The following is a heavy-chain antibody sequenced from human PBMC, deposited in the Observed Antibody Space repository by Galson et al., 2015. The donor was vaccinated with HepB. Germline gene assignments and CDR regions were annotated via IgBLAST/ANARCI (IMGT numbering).Heavy chain of an antibody. J-gene: IGHJ4*02. D-gene: IGHD2/OR15-2a*01. CDR1: GFTFTSYG. V-gene: IGHV3-23*01. CDR3: VRGTTAHDY. Sequence: SLRLSCAACGFTFTSYGMSWVRPARGKGLECVSAISRGRDTSDYAASMKGRFTVSRDSSTNTLYLQMNGLRADDTAIYYCVRGTTAHDYWGQGTLVTFSS. CDR2: ISRGRDTS.